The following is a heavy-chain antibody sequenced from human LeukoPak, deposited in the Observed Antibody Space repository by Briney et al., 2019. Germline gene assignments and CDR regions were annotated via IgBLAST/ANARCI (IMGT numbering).Heavy chain of an antibody. CDR3: ARGRDDYVWGSYRSDYYFDY. J-gene: IGHJ4*02. Sequence: PSETLSLTCTVSGGSSNEYYWSWIRQPAGKGLEWIGRTYPTGSTKYNPSLKSRVTISVDTSKNQFSLKLSSVTAADTAVYYCARGRDDYVWGSYRSDYYFDYWGQGTLVTVSS. V-gene: IGHV4-4*07. CDR2: TYPTGST. CDR1: GGSSNEYY. D-gene: IGHD3-16*02.